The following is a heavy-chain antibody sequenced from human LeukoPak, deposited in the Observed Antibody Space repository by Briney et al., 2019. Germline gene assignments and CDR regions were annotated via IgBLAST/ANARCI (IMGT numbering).Heavy chain of an antibody. J-gene: IGHJ5*02. Sequence: SETLSLTCTVSGDSISSYHWSWIRQSPGMGLEWIGFVHYSGSTRYNPSLKSRVTMSVDTSKNQFFLKLSSVTAADTAVYYCAREAGYCSSTNCYSLFDPWGQGTLVTVSS. D-gene: IGHD2-2*01. CDR1: GDSISSYH. CDR3: AREAGYCSSTNCYSLFDP. V-gene: IGHV4-59*01. CDR2: VHYSGST.